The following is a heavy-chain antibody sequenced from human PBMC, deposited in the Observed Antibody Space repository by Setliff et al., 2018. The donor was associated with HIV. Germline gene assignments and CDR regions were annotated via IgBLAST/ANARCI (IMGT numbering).Heavy chain of an antibody. CDR1: GFTFSGYA. V-gene: IGHV3-30*04. J-gene: IGHJ5*02. Sequence: GGSLRLSCAASGFTFSGYAMHWVRQAPGKGLEWVAVISYDGSNKYYPDSVKGRFTISRDNSKNTLYLQMNSLKTEDTAVYYCTTSLPWFDPWGQGTLVTVSS. CDR2: ISYDGSNK. CDR3: TTSLPWFDP.